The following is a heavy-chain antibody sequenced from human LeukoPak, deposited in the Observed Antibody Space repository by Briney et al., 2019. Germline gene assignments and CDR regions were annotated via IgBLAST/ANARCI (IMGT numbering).Heavy chain of an antibody. CDR2: IYYSGST. J-gene: IGHJ6*03. CDR3: ARSVYCGGDCYSDYYYYYMDV. V-gene: IGHV4-59*01. CDR1: GGSISSYY. D-gene: IGHD2-21*01. Sequence: PSETLSLTCTVSGGSISSYYWSWIRQPPGKGLEWIGYIYYSGSTNYNPSLKSRVTISVDTSKNQFSLKLSSVTAADTAVYYCARSVYCGGDCYSDYYYYYMDVWGKGTTVTVSS.